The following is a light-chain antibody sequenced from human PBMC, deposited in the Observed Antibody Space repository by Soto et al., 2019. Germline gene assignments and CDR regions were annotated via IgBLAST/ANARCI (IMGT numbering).Light chain of an antibody. CDR1: QSVISY. J-gene: IGKJ1*01. CDR3: QQYVSSPRT. V-gene: IGKV3-20*01. Sequence: DIVLTQSPATLSLSPGERATLSCRASQSVISYLAWYQQKPGQAPRLLIYGASSRATGIPDRFSGSGSGTDFTLTISRLEPEDFAVYYCQQYVSSPRTFGQGTKVDIK. CDR2: GAS.